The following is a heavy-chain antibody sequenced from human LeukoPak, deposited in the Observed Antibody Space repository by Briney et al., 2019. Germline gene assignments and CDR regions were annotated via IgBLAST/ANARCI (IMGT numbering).Heavy chain of an antibody. V-gene: IGHV4-34*01. J-gene: IGHJ4*02. CDR2: INHSGST. CDR1: GGSFSGYY. CDR3: ARDGVGYCSSNSCYYFDY. Sequence: SETLSLTCAVYGGSFSGYYWSWIRQPPVKGLEWIGEINHSGSTNYNPSLKSRVTISVDTSKNQFSLKLSSVTAADTAVYYCARDGVGYCSSNSCYYFDYWGQGTLVTVSS. D-gene: IGHD2-2*01.